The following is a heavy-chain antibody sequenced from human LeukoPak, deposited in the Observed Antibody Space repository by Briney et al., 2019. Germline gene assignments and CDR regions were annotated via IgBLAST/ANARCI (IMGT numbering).Heavy chain of an antibody. D-gene: IGHD3-10*01. V-gene: IGHV3-23*01. Sequence: GGSLRLSCAASGFTFSSYGMSWVRQAPGKGLEWVSAISGSGGSTYYADSVKGRFTISRDNSKNTLYLQMNSLRAEDTAVYYCACTVRFGELLDAFDIWGQGTMVTVSS. CDR1: GFTFSSYG. CDR2: ISGSGGST. J-gene: IGHJ3*02. CDR3: ACTVRFGELLDAFDI.